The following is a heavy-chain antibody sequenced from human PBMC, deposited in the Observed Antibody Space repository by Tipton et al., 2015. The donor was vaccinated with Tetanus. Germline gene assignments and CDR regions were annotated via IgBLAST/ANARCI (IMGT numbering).Heavy chain of an antibody. Sequence: TLSLTCTVSGGSISGSSYYWGWIRQPPGKGLEWIGSIYYSGSSYYNPTLKSRVTISVDTSKNQFSLKLTSATAADTAVYYCAREHIRLIGEVIFRFFDVWGRGTLVTVSS. CDR3: AREHIRLIGEVIFRFFDV. J-gene: IGHJ2*01. V-gene: IGHV4-39*07. D-gene: IGHD3-3*02. CDR2: IYYSGSS. CDR1: GGSISGSSYY.